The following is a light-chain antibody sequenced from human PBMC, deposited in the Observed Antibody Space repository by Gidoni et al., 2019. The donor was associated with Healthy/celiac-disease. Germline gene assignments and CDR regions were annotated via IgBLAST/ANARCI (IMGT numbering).Light chain of an antibody. CDR3: QQYNNWPLLT. CDR2: GAS. CDR1: QSVRSN. V-gene: IGKV3-15*01. Sequence: EIVMTQSPATLSVSPGERATLSCRASQSVRSNLAWYQQKPGQAPRLLIYGASTRATGIPARFSGSGSGTECTLTISSLQSEDFAVYYCQQYNNWPLLTFGGXTKVEIK. J-gene: IGKJ4*01.